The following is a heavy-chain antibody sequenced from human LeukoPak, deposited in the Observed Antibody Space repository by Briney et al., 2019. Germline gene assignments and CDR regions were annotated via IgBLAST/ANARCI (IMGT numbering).Heavy chain of an antibody. CDR3: AKKYTGWGGGKSELDY. D-gene: IGHD3-16*01. CDR2: ISGSGGST. V-gene: IGHV3-23*01. CDR1: GFSFSSYG. J-gene: IGHJ4*02. Sequence: GGSLRLSCAASGFSFSSYGMSWVRQAPGKGLEWVSVISGSGGSTYYADSVKGRFTISRDNSKNTLYLQMNSLRAEDTAVYYCAKKYTGWGGGKSELDYWGQGTLVTVSS.